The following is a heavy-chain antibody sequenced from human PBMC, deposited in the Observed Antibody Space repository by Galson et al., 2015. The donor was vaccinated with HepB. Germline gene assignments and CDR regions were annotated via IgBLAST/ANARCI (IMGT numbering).Heavy chain of an antibody. V-gene: IGHV3-74*01. D-gene: IGHD5/OR15-5a*01. Sequence: SLRLSCAASGFTLSSYWMYWVRQAPGKGLVWVSRIHSDGGSTSYADSVRGRFTISRDNAKNTLYLQVNSLRAEDTAVYYCARGLPGPLNYWGQGTLVTVSS. CDR2: IHSDGGST. J-gene: IGHJ4*02. CDR3: ARGLPGPLNY. CDR1: GFTLSSYW.